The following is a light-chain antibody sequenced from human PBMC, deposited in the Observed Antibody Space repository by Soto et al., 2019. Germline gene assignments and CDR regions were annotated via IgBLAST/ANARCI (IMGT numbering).Light chain of an antibody. CDR2: RNN. Sequence: QSVLFQPPSASGTPGQRVTISCSGGSSNIGPNYVYWYQQLPGTAPKLLIYRNNQRPSGVPDRFSGSKSGTSASLAIGGLRSEDDADYYCATWDDSLSGLHMVFGGGTKLTVL. CDR1: SSNIGPNY. V-gene: IGLV1-47*01. J-gene: IGLJ2*01. CDR3: ATWDDSLSGLHMV.